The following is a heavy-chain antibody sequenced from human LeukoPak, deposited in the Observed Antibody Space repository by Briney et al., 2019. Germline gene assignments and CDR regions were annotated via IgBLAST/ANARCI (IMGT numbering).Heavy chain of an antibody. D-gene: IGHD5-18*01. V-gene: IGHV4-4*07. CDR2: IYTSGST. CDR1: GGSISSYY. CDR3: ARDGNSYGYDY. Sequence: SETLSLTCTVSGGSISSYYWSWIRQPAGNRLEWIGRIYTSGSTNYNPSLKSRVTMSVDTSKNQFSLKLSSVTAADTAVYYCARDGNSYGYDYWGQGTLVTVSS. J-gene: IGHJ4*02.